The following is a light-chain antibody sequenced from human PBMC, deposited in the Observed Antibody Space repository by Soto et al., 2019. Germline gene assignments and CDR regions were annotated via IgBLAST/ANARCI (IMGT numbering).Light chain of an antibody. J-gene: IGKJ2*01. CDR2: NAS. CDR3: QQHSNLPYT. CDR1: QSVSIY. V-gene: IGKV3-11*01. Sequence: EIVLTQSPATLSLSPGERATLSCRASQSVSIYLAWYQHRPGQAPRLLIYNASNRATGIPARFSGSGSGTDFTLTISSLEPEDFAVYYCQQHSNLPYTFGQGVNLEFK.